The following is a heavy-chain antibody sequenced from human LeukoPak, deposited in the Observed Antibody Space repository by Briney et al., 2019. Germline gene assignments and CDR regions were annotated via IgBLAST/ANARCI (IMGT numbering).Heavy chain of an antibody. D-gene: IGHD3-10*01. V-gene: IGHV3-48*02. CDR2: ISSSSSTI. Sequence: PGGSLRLSCAASGFTFSSYSMNWVRQAPGKGLEWVSYISSSSSTIYYADSVKGRFTISRDNAKNSLYLQMNSLRDEDTAVYYCARDGYYYGSGSYWFDYWGQGTLVTVSS. J-gene: IGHJ4*02. CDR3: ARDGYYYGSGSYWFDY. CDR1: GFTFSSYS.